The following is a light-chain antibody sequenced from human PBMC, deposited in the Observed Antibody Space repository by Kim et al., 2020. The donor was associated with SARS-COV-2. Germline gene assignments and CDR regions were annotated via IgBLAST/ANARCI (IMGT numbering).Light chain of an antibody. CDR3: QHYEKYPLT. V-gene: IGKV1-5*01. J-gene: IGKJ4*01. Sequence: ASVGDRVTSTCRASQSISSWLAWYQQRPGKVPNLLIYDASSLESGVPSRFSGSGSGTEFTLTISSLQPDDFATYYCQHYEKYPLTFGGGTKVDIK. CDR1: QSISSW. CDR2: DAS.